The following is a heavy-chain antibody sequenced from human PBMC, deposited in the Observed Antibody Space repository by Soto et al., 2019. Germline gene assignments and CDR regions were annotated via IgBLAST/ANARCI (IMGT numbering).Heavy chain of an antibody. V-gene: IGHV3-9*01. CDR3: AKDHSLITFGGVIAGAFDY. J-gene: IGHJ4*02. D-gene: IGHD3-16*02. Sequence: EVQLVESGGGLVQPGRSLRISCAASGFTFDAYAMHWVRQAPGKGLEWVSGISWNSGSIGYADSVKGRFTISRDNAKNSLYLQMNSLRAEDTALYYCAKDHSLITFGGVIAGAFDYWGQGTLVTVSS. CDR2: ISWNSGSI. CDR1: GFTFDAYA.